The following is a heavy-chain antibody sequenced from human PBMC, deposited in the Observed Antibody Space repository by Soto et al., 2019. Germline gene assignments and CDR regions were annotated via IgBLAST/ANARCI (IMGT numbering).Heavy chain of an antibody. J-gene: IGHJ4*02. CDR1: GFTFSSYG. V-gene: IGHV3-33*01. D-gene: IGHD4-17*01. Sequence: QVQLVESGGGVVQPGRSLRLSCAASGFTFSSYGMHWVRQAPGKGLEWVAVIWYDGSNKYYADSVKGRFTISRDNSKNTMYLQRNSLRAEDTAVYYCARDGTTVAAYFDYWGQGTMVTVSS. CDR2: IWYDGSNK. CDR3: ARDGTTVAAYFDY.